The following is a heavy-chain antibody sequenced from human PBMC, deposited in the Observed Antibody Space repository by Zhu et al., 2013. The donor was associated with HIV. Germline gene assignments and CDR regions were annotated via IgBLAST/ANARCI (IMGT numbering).Heavy chain of an antibody. CDR1: GFTFSSSA. Sequence: QLVQSGPEVKKPGTSVKVSCKASGFTFSSSAMQWVRQARGQRLEWIGWIVAGSGDTNYAQRFQERVTISRDMSTSTAYMELRSLRSEDTAVYYCAAAEYYDYVWGTYRADYWGQGTLVTVSS. J-gene: IGHJ4*02. CDR2: IVAGSGDT. CDR3: AAAEYYDYVWGTYRADY. V-gene: IGHV1-58*02. D-gene: IGHD3-16*02.